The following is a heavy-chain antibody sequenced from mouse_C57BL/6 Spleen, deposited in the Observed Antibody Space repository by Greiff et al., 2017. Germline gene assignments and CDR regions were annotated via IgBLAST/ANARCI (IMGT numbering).Heavy chain of an antibody. CDR2: IDPETGGT. V-gene: IGHV1-15*01. CDR3: ITTVVQWYFDV. Sequence: VQLQESGAELVRPGASVTLSCKASGYTFTDYEMHWVKQTPVHGLEWIGAIDPETGGTAYNQKFKGKAILTADKSSSTAYMELRSLTSEDSAVYYCITTVVQWYFDVWGTGTTVTVSS. CDR1: GYTFTDYE. J-gene: IGHJ1*03. D-gene: IGHD1-1*01.